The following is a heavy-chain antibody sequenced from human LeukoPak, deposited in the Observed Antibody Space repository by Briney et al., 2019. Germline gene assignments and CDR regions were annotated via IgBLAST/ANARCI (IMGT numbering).Heavy chain of an antibody. CDR2: ICGSGGST. V-gene: IGHV3-23*01. D-gene: IGHD2-2*01. CDR1: VFTFSRYA. CDR3: AKVQCSSTSCYLYYYGMDV. J-gene: IGHJ6*02. Sequence: GGSLRLSCAASVFTFSRYAMSWVRQALGKGVEWVSAICGSGGSTYYADSVKGRFTISRDNYKNTLYLQINSLRAEDTAVYYCAKVQCSSTSCYLYYYGMDVWGQGTTVSVSS.